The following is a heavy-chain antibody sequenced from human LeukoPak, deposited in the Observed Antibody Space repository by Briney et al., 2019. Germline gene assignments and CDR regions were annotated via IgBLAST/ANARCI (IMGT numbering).Heavy chain of an antibody. CDR1: GFTFSSSR. Sequence: GGSLRLSCAASGFTFSSSRMNWVRQAPGKGLEWVSSISYSTYTYYADSVKGRFTISRDNAENSLSLQMNSLRAEDTAVYYCANDESWGQGTLVTVPS. V-gene: IGHV3-21*01. CDR3: ANDES. J-gene: IGHJ5*02. CDR2: ISYSTYT. D-gene: IGHD3-16*01.